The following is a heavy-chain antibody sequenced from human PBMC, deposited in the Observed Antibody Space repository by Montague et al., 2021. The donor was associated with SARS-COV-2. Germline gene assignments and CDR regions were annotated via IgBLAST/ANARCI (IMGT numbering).Heavy chain of an antibody. D-gene: IGHD2-15*01. Sequence: SAISGDSVSSNTATWNWIRQSPSRGLEWLGRTYYRSKWYHDYAIPLKSRITINPDTSKNQFSLQLSSVAPEDTAVFYCARTTTRMLYPENAFDIWGQGTMVTVSS. J-gene: IGHJ3*02. CDR1: GDSVSSNTAT. CDR3: ARTTTRMLYPENAFDI. V-gene: IGHV6-1*01. CDR2: TYYRSKWYH.